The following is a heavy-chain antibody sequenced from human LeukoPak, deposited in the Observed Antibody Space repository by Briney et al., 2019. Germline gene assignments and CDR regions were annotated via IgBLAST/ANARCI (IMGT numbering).Heavy chain of an antibody. CDR2: IIPIFGTA. D-gene: IGHD2-2*01. J-gene: IGHJ6*03. CDR3: ARTIVVVPARENYYMDV. Sequence: SVKVSCKASGGTFSSYAISWVRQAPGQGLEWMGRIIPIFGTANYAQKFQGRVTITTDESTSTAYMELSSLRSEDTAVYYCARTIVVVPARENYYMDVWGKGTTVTVSS. V-gene: IGHV1-69*05. CDR1: GGTFSSYA.